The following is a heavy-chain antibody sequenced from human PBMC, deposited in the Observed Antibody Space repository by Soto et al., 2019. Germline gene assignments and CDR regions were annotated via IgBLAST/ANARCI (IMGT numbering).Heavy chain of an antibody. CDR3: ARAGELVVAATWVLDY. Sequence: SETLALAGSVSGYSIRSGYGWGWIRQPPGKGLEWIGSIYHSVSTDYNPSLKSRVTISVDTSKNQFSLKLSSVTSADTAVYYCARAGELVVAATWVLDYCGQGTLVTVSS. CDR1: GYSIRSGYG. J-gene: IGHJ4*02. D-gene: IGHD2-15*01. V-gene: IGHV4-38-2*02. CDR2: IYHSVST.